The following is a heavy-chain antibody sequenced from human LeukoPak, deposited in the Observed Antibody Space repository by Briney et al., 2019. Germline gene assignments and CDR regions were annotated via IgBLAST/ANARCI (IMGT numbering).Heavy chain of an antibody. V-gene: IGHV3-23*01. CDR2: ISGSGGST. Sequence: GGSLRLSCAASGFTFSSYAMSWVRQAPGKGLEWVSTISGSGGSTYYADSVKGRFTISRDNSTNTLDLQMNSLSAEDTAVSYCAKGEDYYDSSGPLDYWGQGTLVTVSS. CDR3: AKGEDYYDSSGPLDY. CDR1: GFTFSSYA. J-gene: IGHJ4*02. D-gene: IGHD3-22*01.